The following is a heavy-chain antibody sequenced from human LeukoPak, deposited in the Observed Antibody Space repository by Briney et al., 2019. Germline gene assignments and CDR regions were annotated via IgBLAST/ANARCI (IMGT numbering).Heavy chain of an antibody. J-gene: IGHJ6*02. CDR3: ARVDGGLRFEDYYYGMDV. V-gene: IGHV1-69*04. CDR1: GGTFSSYA. D-gene: IGHD5-12*01. CDR2: IIPILGIA. Sequence: SVKVSCKASGGTFSSYAISWVRQAPGQGLEWMGRIIPILGIANYAQKFQGRVTITADKSTSTAYMELSSLRSEDTAVYYCARVDGGLRFEDYYYGMDVWGQGTTVTVSS.